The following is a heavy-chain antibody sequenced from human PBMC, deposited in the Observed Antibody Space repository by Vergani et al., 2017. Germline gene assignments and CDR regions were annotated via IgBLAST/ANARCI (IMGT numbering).Heavy chain of an antibody. CDR2: IYYIVTT. CDR3: ARDGPYYYGSGSYYGTFDH. D-gene: IGHD3-10*01. CDR1: GGSISSNF. V-gene: IGHV4-59*01. J-gene: IGHJ4*02. Sequence: QVQLQESGPGLVRPSETLSLTCTVPGGSISSNFWSCIRQPPGKGLEWIGYIYYIVTTIDNLSLKSRVSITTDTSTNQVTLRLSSVTAADTAVYYCARDGPYYYGSGSYYGTFDHWGQGTLVTVSS.